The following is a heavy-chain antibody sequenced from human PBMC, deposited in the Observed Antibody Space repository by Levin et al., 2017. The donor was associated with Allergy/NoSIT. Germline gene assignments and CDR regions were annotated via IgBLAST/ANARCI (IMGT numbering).Heavy chain of an antibody. CDR3: ARSQGQWLDPRGFDY. D-gene: IGHD6-19*01. Sequence: LSLTCAASGFTFSSYEMNWVRQAPGKGLEWVSYISSSGSTIYYADSVKGRFTISRDNAKNSLYLQMNSLRAEDTAVYYCARSQGQWLDPRGFDYWGQGTLVTVSS. CDR2: ISSSGSTI. V-gene: IGHV3-48*03. J-gene: IGHJ4*02. CDR1: GFTFSSYE.